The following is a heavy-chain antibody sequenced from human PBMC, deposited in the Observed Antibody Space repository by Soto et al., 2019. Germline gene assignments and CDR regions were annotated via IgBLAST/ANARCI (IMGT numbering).Heavy chain of an antibody. CDR2: VYYSGRT. CDR3: ARDKYYGSSGYSDAFDI. Sequence: SETLSLTCTVPCGSISSYYWSWIRQPPWKGLEWIGYVYYSGRTNYNPSLKSRVTISVDTSKNQFSLKLSSVTAAHTAVYYCARDKYYGSSGYSDAFDIWGQGTMVTVSS. V-gene: IGHV4-59*01. J-gene: IGHJ3*02. D-gene: IGHD3-22*01. CDR1: CGSISSYY.